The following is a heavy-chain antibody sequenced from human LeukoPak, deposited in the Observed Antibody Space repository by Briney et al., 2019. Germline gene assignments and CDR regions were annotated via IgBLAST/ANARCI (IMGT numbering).Heavy chain of an antibody. J-gene: IGHJ6*03. V-gene: IGHV4-34*01. Sequence: SETLSLTCAVYGGSFSGYYWSWIRQPPGKGLEWIGEINHSGSTNYNPSLKSRVTISVDTSENQFSLKLSSVTAADTAVYYCARDGVEYPFFGVVTQTPYYYYYMDVWGKGTTVTVSS. CDR1: GGSFSGYY. CDR3: ARDGVEYPFFGVVTQTPYYYYYMDV. D-gene: IGHD3-3*01. CDR2: INHSGST.